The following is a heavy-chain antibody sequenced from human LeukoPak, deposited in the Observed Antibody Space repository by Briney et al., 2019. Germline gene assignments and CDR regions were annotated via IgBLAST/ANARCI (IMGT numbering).Heavy chain of an antibody. CDR2: ISYDGSNK. V-gene: IGHV3-30*04. CDR1: GFTFSSYA. D-gene: IGHD3-9*01. CDR3: ASNKPLRYFDWLLPSFDY. Sequence: GRSLRLSCAASGFTFSSYAMHWVRQASGKGLEWVAVISYDGSNKYYADSVKGRFTISRDNSKNTLYLQMNSLRAEDTAVYYCASNKPLRYFDWLLPSFDYWGQGTLVTVSS. J-gene: IGHJ4*02.